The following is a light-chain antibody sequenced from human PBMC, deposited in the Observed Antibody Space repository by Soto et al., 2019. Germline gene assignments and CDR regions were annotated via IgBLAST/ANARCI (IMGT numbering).Light chain of an antibody. J-gene: IGLJ2*01. Sequence: QSALTQPRSVSGSPGQSVTISCTGTSSDVGGYDYVSWHQQHPGKAPKVMIYDVSKRPSGVPNRFSGSKSGNTASLTISGLQAEDEAGYHCCSYAGSYTFVFGGGTKVTVL. V-gene: IGLV2-11*01. CDR2: DVS. CDR3: CSYAGSYTFV. CDR1: SSDVGGYDY.